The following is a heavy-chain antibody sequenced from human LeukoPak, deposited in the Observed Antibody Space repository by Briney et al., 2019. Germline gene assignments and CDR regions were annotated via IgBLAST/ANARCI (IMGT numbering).Heavy chain of an antibody. V-gene: IGHV4-34*01. CDR1: GGSFSGYY. J-gene: IGHJ6*02. Sequence: SETLSLTCAVYGGSFSGYYWSWIRQPPGMGLEWIGEISHSGSTNSNPSLKSRVTIPVDTSKNQFSLKLSSVTAADTAVYYCARGPLSYDFWSGYYQPTYYYGMDVWGQGTTVTVSS. CDR2: ISHSGST. D-gene: IGHD3-3*01. CDR3: ARGPLSYDFWSGYYQPTYYYGMDV.